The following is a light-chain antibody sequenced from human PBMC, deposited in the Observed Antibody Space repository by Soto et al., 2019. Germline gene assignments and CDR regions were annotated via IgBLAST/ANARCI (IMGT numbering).Light chain of an antibody. Sequence: QSALTQPASVSGSPGQSITISCTGTSSDVGAYNYVSWYQQHPGKAPKLMIYEVSSRPSGVSNRFSGSKSGDTASLTISGLQAVDEADYYCSSFTSSRTWVFGGGTQLTVL. J-gene: IGLJ3*02. CDR3: SSFTSSRTWV. V-gene: IGLV2-14*01. CDR1: SSDVGAYNY. CDR2: EVS.